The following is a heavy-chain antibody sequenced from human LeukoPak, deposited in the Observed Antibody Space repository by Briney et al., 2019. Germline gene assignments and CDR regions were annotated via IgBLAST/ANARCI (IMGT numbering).Heavy chain of an antibody. CDR1: GYTFTSYG. CDR2: ISPNSGGT. V-gene: IGHV1-2*02. J-gene: IGHJ4*02. Sequence: ASVKVSCKASGYTFTSYGISWVRQAPGQGLEWMGWISPNSGGTNYAQRFQGMVTMTRDTSISTAYMDLSSLKSGDTATYYCSVWFGELSHWGQGTLVTVSS. CDR3: SVWFGELSH. D-gene: IGHD3-10*01.